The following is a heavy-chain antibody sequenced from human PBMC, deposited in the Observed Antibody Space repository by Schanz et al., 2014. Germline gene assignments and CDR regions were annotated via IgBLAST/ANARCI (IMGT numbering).Heavy chain of an antibody. CDR1: GFTFRDYY. V-gene: IGHV3-11*06. J-gene: IGHJ6*02. CDR3: ARDTSYGMDV. CDR2: ISSGSSYA. Sequence: QVQLVESGGGLVKPGGSLRLSCAASGFTFRDYYMSWIRQAPGKGLEWVSDISSGSSYANYADSVKGRFTVSRDSGQNSLYLQMNSLRAGDTAVYYCARDTSYGMDVWGQGTTVTVSS.